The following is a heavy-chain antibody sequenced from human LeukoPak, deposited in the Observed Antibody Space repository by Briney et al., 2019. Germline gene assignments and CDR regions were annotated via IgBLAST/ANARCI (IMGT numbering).Heavy chain of an antibody. D-gene: IGHD5-24*01. CDR3: ARVGDGYNGNWFDP. CDR1: GCSISSSSYY. V-gene: IGHV4-39*01. J-gene: IGHJ5*02. Sequence: PSVTLSFTCTVSGCSISSSSYYWGWIRQPPGKGLEWIGSIYYSGSTYYNPSLKSRVTISVDTSKNQVSLKLSSVTAADTAVYYCARVGDGYNGNWFDPWGQGTLVTVSS. CDR2: IYYSGST.